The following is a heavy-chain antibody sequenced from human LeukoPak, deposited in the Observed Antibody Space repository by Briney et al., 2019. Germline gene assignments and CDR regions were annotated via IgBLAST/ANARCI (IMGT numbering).Heavy chain of an antibody. CDR3: ASSRGWYAFDI. J-gene: IGHJ3*02. V-gene: IGHV3-7*01. D-gene: IGHD2-15*01. CDR1: GFTFSSYG. CDR2: IKEDGSEK. Sequence: GGSLRLSCAASGFTFSSYGMHWVRQAPGKGLEWVANIKEDGSEKYFVDSVKGRFTFTRDNAQNSLYVQMNRLRVEDTAVYYCASSRGWYAFDIWGQGTMVTVSS.